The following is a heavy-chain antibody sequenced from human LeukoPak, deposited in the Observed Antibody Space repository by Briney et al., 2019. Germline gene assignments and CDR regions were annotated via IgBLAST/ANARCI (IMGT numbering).Heavy chain of an antibody. V-gene: IGHV1-69*05. Sequence: ASVKVSCKASGGTFSSYAISWVRQAHGQGLEWMGRIIPIFGTANYAQKFQGRVTITTDESTSTAYMELSSLRSEDTAVYYCARGSSSSSEPFDYWGQGTLVTVSS. CDR3: ARGSSSSSEPFDY. D-gene: IGHD6-6*01. CDR1: GGTFSSYA. CDR2: IIPIFGTA. J-gene: IGHJ4*02.